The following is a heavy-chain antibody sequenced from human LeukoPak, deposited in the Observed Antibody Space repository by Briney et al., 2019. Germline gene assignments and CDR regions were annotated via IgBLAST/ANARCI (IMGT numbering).Heavy chain of an antibody. D-gene: IGHD3-10*01. V-gene: IGHV1-8*03. J-gene: IGHJ5*02. CDR3: ARDAYGSKSSAFDP. CDR2: MNPKSGNT. Sequence: ASVKVSCKASGYTFTSYAMNWVRQATGQGLEWMGRMNPKSGNTGYAQKFQGRVTITRDTSIRTVYMELSSLRSEDTVVYYCARDAYGSKSSAFDPWGQGTLVTVSS. CDR1: GYTFTSYA.